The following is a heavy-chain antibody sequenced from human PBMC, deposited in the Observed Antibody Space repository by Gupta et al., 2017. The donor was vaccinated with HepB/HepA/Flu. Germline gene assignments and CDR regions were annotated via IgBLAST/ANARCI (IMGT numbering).Heavy chain of an antibody. J-gene: IGHJ4*02. Sequence: EVQLVESGGGLVQPGGSLRLSCAASGFTFSSYWMHWVRQAPGKGLVWVSRINRDGSSTSYADSVKGRFTISRDNAKNTLYLQMNSLRAEDTAVYYCATGSQGDDSGYDWGQGTLVTVSS. CDR3: ATGSQGDDSGYD. CDR1: GFTFSSYW. D-gene: IGHD5-12*01. CDR2: INRDGSST. V-gene: IGHV3-74*01.